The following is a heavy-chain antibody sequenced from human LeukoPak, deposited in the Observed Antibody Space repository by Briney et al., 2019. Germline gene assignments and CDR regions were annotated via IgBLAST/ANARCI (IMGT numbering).Heavy chain of an antibody. J-gene: IGHJ6*02. Sequence: PGGSLRLSCAASGFTFSSYWMHWVRQAPGKGLVWVSRISPDGSTTGHADSVKGRFTISRDNSKNTLYLQMNSLRAEDTAVYYCAKVSRSNYYYYYGMDVWGQGTTVTVSS. V-gene: IGHV3-74*01. CDR1: GFTFSSYW. CDR3: AKVSRSNYYYYYGMDV. CDR2: ISPDGSTT. D-gene: IGHD6-13*01.